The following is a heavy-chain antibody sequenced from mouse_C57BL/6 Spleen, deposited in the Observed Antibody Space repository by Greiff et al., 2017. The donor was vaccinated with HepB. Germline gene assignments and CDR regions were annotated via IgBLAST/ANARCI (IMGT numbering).Heavy chain of an antibody. Sequence: VKLVESGPGLVAPSQSLSITCTVSGFSLTSYGLHWVRQPPGKGLEWLVVIWSDGSTTYNSAIKSRLSISKDNSKSQVFLKMNSLQTDVTAMYYCARHGPSRGDYWGQGTSVTVSS. CDR3: ARHGPSRGDY. J-gene: IGHJ4*01. V-gene: IGHV2-6-1*01. CDR2: IWSDGST. CDR1: GFSLTSYG.